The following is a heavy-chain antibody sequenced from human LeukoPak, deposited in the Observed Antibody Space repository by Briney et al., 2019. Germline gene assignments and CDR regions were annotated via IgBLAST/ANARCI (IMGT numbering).Heavy chain of an antibody. Sequence: PSETLSLTCTVSGGSISSYYWSWTRQPAGKGLEWIGRIYTSGSTNYNPSLKSRVTMSVDTSKNQFSLKLSSVTASDTAVYYCARAEYSSSFYFDYWGQGTLVTVSS. CDR3: ARAEYSSSFYFDY. V-gene: IGHV4-4*07. CDR1: GGSISSYY. CDR2: IYTSGST. J-gene: IGHJ4*02. D-gene: IGHD6-6*01.